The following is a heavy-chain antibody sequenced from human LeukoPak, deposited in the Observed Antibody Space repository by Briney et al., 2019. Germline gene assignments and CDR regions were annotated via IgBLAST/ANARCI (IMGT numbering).Heavy chain of an antibody. D-gene: IGHD3-22*01. CDR2: ISGSGDSA. CDR3: AKDHSTGYYYFDY. V-gene: IGHV3-23*01. J-gene: IGHJ4*02. Sequence: GGSLRLSCAASGFTFSNYAMSWVRQAPGKGLEWVSVISGSGDSAYYADSVEGRFTISRDNSKNTLYLQMNSLRAEDTAVYNCAKDHSTGYYYFDYWGQGTLVTVSS. CDR1: GFTFSNYA.